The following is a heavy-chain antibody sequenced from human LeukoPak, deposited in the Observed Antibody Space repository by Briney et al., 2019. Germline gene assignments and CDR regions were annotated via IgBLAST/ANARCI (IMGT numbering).Heavy chain of an antibody. Sequence: GGSLRLSCVASGFTFSSYGMSWVRQAPGKGLEWVSAISGSGDSTYYADSVKGRFTISRDNSKNTLYLQMNSLRAEDTAVYYCAKVGYYNDSSGYYLDYFDYWGQGTLVTVSS. CDR1: GFTFSSYG. J-gene: IGHJ4*02. V-gene: IGHV3-23*01. CDR3: AKVGYYNDSSGYYLDYFDY. CDR2: ISGSGDST. D-gene: IGHD3-22*01.